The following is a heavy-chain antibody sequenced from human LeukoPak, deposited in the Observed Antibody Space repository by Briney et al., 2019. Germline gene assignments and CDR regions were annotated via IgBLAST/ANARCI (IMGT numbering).Heavy chain of an antibody. D-gene: IGHD3-22*01. CDR1: GGSISSGGYY. Sequence: PSETLSLTCTVSGGSISSGGYYWSWIRQHPGKGLEWIGYIYYSGSTYYNPSLKSRVTISVDTSKNQFSLKLSSVTAADTAVYYCARDWIVVAAFDLWGRGTLVTVSS. V-gene: IGHV4-31*03. CDR3: ARDWIVVAAFDL. J-gene: IGHJ2*01. CDR2: IYYSGST.